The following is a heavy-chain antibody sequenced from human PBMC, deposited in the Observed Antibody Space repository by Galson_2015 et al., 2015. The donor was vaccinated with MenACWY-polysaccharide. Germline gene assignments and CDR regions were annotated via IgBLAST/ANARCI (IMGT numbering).Heavy chain of an antibody. D-gene: IGHD2-15*01. CDR2: ISTSAITI. Sequence: SLRLSCAASGFTFSDYYMSWIRQAPGKGLEWIAYISTSAITIYYTDSVKGRFTISRDDAKNSLYLQMNILRAEDTAVYYCARHYCGGGTCYAYDYGMDVWGQGTTVSVSS. J-gene: IGHJ6*02. CDR1: GFTFSDYY. CDR3: ARHYCGGGTCYAYDYGMDV. V-gene: IGHV3-11*01.